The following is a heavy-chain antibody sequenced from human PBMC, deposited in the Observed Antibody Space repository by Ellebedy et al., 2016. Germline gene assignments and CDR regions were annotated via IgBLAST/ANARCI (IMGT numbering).Heavy chain of an antibody. V-gene: IGHV1-18*01. J-gene: IGHJ4*02. CDR2: ISAYNGNT. CDR1: GYTFTSYG. CDR3: ARDYCSSTSCYDHFDY. D-gene: IGHD2-2*01. Sequence: ASVKVSXKASGYTFTSYGISWVRQAPGQGLEWMGWISAYNGNTNYAQKLQGRVTMTTDTSTSTAYMELRSLRSDDTAVYYCARDYCSSTSCYDHFDYWGQGTLVTVSS.